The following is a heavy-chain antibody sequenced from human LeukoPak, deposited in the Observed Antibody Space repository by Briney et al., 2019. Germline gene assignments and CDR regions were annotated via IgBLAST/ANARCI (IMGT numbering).Heavy chain of an antibody. CDR2: IHGSDSTT. D-gene: IGHD2-15*01. Sequence: GGSLRLSCAASGFTFNINAMSWVRQAPGKGLEWVSAIHGSDSTTHYADSEKGRFTLFRDNSKNTLYLQMNSLRVEDTAVYYCAKDLFRWAFDFWGQGTMVTVSS. J-gene: IGHJ3*01. CDR1: GFTFNINA. CDR3: AKDLFRWAFDF. V-gene: IGHV3-23*01.